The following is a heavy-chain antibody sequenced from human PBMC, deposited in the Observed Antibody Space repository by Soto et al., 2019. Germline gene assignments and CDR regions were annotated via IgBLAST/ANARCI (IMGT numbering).Heavy chain of an antibody. Sequence: SVKVSCKASGGTFSSYAISWVRQAPGQGLEWMGGIIPIFGTANYAQKFQGRVTITADKSTSTAYMELSSLRSEDTAVYYCARDLGRVDSRGREDYWGEGTLVTVSS. CDR3: ARDLGRVDSRGREDY. J-gene: IGHJ4*02. D-gene: IGHD3-22*01. CDR1: GGTFSSYA. V-gene: IGHV1-69*06. CDR2: IIPIFGTA.